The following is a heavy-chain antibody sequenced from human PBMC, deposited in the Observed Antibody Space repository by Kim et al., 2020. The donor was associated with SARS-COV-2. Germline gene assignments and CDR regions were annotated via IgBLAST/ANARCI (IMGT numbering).Heavy chain of an antibody. Sequence: GGSLRLSCAASGFTFSSYWMNWVRQAPGKGLVWVSRINSDGSSTNYADSVKGRFTISRDNAKNTLYLQMNSLRAEDTAVYYCASGATPTVTTPLDYWGQGTLVTVSS. D-gene: IGHD4-17*01. J-gene: IGHJ4*02. CDR3: ASGATPTVTTPLDY. CDR2: INSDGSST. V-gene: IGHV3-74*01. CDR1: GFTFSSYW.